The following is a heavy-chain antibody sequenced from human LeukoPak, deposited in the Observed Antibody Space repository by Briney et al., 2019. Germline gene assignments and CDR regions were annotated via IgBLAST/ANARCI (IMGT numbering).Heavy chain of an antibody. V-gene: IGHV3-48*02. CDR1: GFXFSSYS. Sequence: GGSLRLSCAASGFXFSSYSINWVRQAPGKGLEWLSYISSSSSILYYADSVKGRFTISRDNAKNSLYLQMNSLRDEDTAVYYCARDSCSGGNCLYYFDYWGQGTLVTVSS. CDR3: ARDSCSGGNCLYYFDY. J-gene: IGHJ4*02. D-gene: IGHD2-15*01. CDR2: ISSSSSIL.